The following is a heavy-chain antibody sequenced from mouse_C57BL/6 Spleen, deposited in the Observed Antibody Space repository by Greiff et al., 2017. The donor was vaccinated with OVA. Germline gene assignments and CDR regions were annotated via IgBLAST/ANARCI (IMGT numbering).Heavy chain of an antibody. Sequence: QVQLQQPGAELVRPGTSVKLSCKASGYTFTSYWMHWVKLRPGQGLEWIGVIDPSDSYTNYNQKFKGKATLTVDTSSSTAYMQLSSLTSEDSAVYYCARGGGNYAMDYWGQGTSVTVSS. J-gene: IGHJ4*01. CDR3: ARGGGNYAMDY. CDR2: IDPSDSYT. V-gene: IGHV1-59*01. D-gene: IGHD2-14*01. CDR1: GYTFTSYW.